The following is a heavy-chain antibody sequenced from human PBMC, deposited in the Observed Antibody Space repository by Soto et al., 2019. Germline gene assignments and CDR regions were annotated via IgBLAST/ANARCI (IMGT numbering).Heavy chain of an antibody. V-gene: IGHV4-34*01. Sequence: SETLSLTCAVYGGSFSGYYWSWIRQPPGKGLEWIGEINHSGSTNYNPSLKSRVTISVDTSKNQFSLKLSSVTAADTAVYYCARASGFLEWLLYSRNYYYYGMDVWGQGTTVTVSS. D-gene: IGHD3-3*01. CDR1: GGSFSGYY. CDR3: ARASGFLEWLLYSRNYYYYGMDV. J-gene: IGHJ6*02. CDR2: INHSGST.